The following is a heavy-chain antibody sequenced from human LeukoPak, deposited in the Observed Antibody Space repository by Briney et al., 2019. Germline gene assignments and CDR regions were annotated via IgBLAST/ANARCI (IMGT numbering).Heavy chain of an antibody. Sequence: ASVKVSCKASGDTFSNYGLSWVRQAPGQGLEWMGGIIPMFGTVNYAQKFQGRVTITADESTSTVYMELSSLRSEDTAVYYCARDKGVWSDRNRNWFDPWGQGTLVTVSS. CDR2: IIPMFGTV. J-gene: IGHJ5*02. CDR1: GDTFSNYG. D-gene: IGHD3-3*01. CDR3: ARDKGVWSDRNRNWFDP. V-gene: IGHV1-69*01.